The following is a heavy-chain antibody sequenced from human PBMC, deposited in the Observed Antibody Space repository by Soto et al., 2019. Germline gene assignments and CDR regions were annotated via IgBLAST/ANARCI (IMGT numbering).Heavy chain of an antibody. Sequence: QVQLVESGGGVVQPGGSLRLSCVASGFTFSSYAMHWVRQAPGKGLEGVAVIFNDGSNRYYADSVKGRFTISRDNSKNTLYLQMNSLRVEDTAAFYCATEGRWSYSDFDYWGQGTLVTVSS. CDR3: ATEGRWSYSDFDY. D-gene: IGHD1-26*01. CDR2: IFNDGSNR. CDR1: GFTFSSYA. J-gene: IGHJ4*02. V-gene: IGHV3-30-3*01.